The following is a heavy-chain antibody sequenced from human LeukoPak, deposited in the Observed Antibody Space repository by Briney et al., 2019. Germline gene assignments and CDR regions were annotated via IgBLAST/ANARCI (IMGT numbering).Heavy chain of an antibody. J-gene: IGHJ3*02. D-gene: IGHD3-22*01. CDR1: GFTFDDYA. CDR3: AKASHYYDSSSHAFDI. Sequence: PGRSLRLSCAASGFTFDDYAMHWVRQAPGKGLEWVSGISWNSGSIGYADSVKGRFTISRDNAKNSLYLQMNSLRAEDTALYYCAKASHYYDSSSHAFDIWGQGTMVTVSS. V-gene: IGHV3-9*01. CDR2: ISWNSGSI.